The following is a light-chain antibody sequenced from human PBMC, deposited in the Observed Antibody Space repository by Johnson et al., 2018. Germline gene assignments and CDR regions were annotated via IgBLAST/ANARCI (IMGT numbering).Light chain of an antibody. CDR2: ENN. J-gene: IGLJ1*01. Sequence: QSVLTQPPSVSAAPGQKVTISCSGSSSNIGNNYVSWYQQLPGTAPKLLIYENNKRPSGIPDRFSGSKSGTSATLGITGLQTGDEADYYCGTVDSSLSAGKVFGTGTKVTV. CDR1: SSNIGNNY. CDR3: GTVDSSLSAGKV. V-gene: IGLV1-51*02.